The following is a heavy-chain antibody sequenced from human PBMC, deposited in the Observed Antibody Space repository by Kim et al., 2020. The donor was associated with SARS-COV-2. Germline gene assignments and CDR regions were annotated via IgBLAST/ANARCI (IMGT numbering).Heavy chain of an antibody. CDR2: IDYSGST. CDR3: ARAGMRYIYGKLDY. CDR1: GGSISSSDYY. V-gene: IGHV4-39*01. J-gene: IGHJ4*01. Sequence: SETLSLTCTVSGGSISSSDYYWGWIRQPPGKGLEWIGYIDYSGSTYYNPSLNSRVTISVDTSKNQFSLKVSPVTAADAAVYYCARAGMRYIYGKLDYWG. D-gene: IGHD5-18*01.